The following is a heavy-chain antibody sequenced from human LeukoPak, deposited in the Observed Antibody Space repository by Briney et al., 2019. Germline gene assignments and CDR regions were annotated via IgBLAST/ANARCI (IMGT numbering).Heavy chain of an antibody. CDR1: GGSISGDY. J-gene: IGHJ4*02. Sequence: SETLSLTCTVSGGSISGDYWSWIRQPPGKGLEWIGYIYYSGSTNYNPSLKSRVTISVDTSKNQFSLKLTSVTAADTAVYYCARVSVEMATIDYWGQGTLVTVSS. CDR2: IYYSGST. D-gene: IGHD5-24*01. V-gene: IGHV4-59*01. CDR3: ARVSVEMATIDY.